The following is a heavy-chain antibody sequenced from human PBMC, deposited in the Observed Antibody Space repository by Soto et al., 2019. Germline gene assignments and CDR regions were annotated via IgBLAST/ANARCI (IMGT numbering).Heavy chain of an antibody. J-gene: IGHJ5*01. CDR2: INHRGTT. V-gene: IGHV4-34*04. CDR3: ARGYPRSILSTSLTTSYWFDS. CDR1: GESLRGYY. Sequence: QVQLQQWGTGLLKPSETLSLHCAVYGESLRGYYWSWIRQTPAMGLEWIGEINHRGTTNHDSSLTSRAINSMDTSKNQVSLRLNYVTAADTAVYYCARGYPRSILSTSLTTSYWFDSWGQGTLVTVSS. D-gene: IGHD2-21*01.